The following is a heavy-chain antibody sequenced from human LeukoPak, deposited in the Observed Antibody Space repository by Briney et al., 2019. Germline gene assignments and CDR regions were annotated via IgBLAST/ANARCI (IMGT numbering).Heavy chain of an antibody. CDR1: GFTFSSYW. V-gene: IGHV3-7*02. J-gene: IGHJ4*02. D-gene: IGHD5-24*01. CDR2: IKQDGSGK. Sequence: GGSLRLSCAASGFTFSSYWMSWVRQAPGKGLEWVANIKQDGSGKYYVDSVKGRFTISRDNAKNTLYLQMNSLRAEDTAVYYCARGDGYNWEYYFDYWGQGTLVTVSS. CDR3: ARGDGYNWEYYFDY.